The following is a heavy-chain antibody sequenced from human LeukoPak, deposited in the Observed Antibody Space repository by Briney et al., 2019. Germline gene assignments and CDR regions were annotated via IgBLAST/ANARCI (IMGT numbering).Heavy chain of an antibody. D-gene: IGHD6-19*01. V-gene: IGHV4-59*08. CDR3: ARAPIAVAAIFFDY. J-gene: IGHJ4*02. CDR2: IYYSGST. Sequence: SQTLSLTCTVSGGSISSYYWSWIRQPPGKGLEWIGYIYYSGSTNYNPSLRSRVTISVDTSKNQFSLKLSSVTAADTAVYYCARAPIAVAAIFFDYWGQGTLVTVSS. CDR1: GGSISSYY.